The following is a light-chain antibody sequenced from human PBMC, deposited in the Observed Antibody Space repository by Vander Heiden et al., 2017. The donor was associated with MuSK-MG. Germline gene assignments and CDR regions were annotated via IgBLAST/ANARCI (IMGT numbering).Light chain of an antibody. J-gene: IGKJ4*01. CDR3: QQYKYFPLT. CDR2: DAS. V-gene: IGKV3-15*01. CDR1: QSISSS. Sequence: TVMTQSPGTLSVSPGEGVTISCRASQSISSSLAWYQQMPGQTPRLLVYDASSRASGVPARFRGSGSGTNFSLTINSLQSEDFAVYYCQQYKYFPLTFGGGAKV.